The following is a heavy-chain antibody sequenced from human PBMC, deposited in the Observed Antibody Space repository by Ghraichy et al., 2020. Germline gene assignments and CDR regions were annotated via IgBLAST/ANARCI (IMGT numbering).Heavy chain of an antibody. V-gene: IGHV4-59*01. D-gene: IGHD3-22*01. CDR3: VGLAYDSSGYYDLDFDY. CDR2: IYYSGST. Sequence: LNISCTVSGGSISSYYWSWIRQPPGKGLEWIGYIYYSGSTNYNPSLKSRVTISVDTSKNQFSLKLSSVTAADTAVYYCVGLAYDSSGYYDLDFDYWGQGTLVTVSS. J-gene: IGHJ4*02. CDR1: GGSISSYY.